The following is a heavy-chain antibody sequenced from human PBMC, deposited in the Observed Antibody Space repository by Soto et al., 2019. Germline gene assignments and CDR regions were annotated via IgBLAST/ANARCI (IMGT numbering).Heavy chain of an antibody. Sequence: ASVKVSCKASGYTFTGYYMPWVRQAPGQGLEWMGWINANSGGTKYAQKFQGRVTMTRDTSINTAYMELRGLTSDDTAVYYCTNLRIDPWGQGTLVTVSS. J-gene: IGHJ5*02. V-gene: IGHV1-2*02. CDR1: GYTFTGYY. CDR3: TNLRIDP. CDR2: INANSGGT.